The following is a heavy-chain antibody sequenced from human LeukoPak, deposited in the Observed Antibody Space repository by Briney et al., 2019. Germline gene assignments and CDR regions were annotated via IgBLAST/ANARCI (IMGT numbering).Heavy chain of an antibody. CDR1: GGSISSGDYY. V-gene: IGHV4-30-4*01. CDR3: ASSYYYYYGMDV. J-gene: IGHJ6*02. Sequence: SQTLSLTCTVSGGSISSGDYYWSWIRQPPGKGLEWIGYIYYSGSTNYNPSLKSRVTISVDTSKNQFSLKLSSVTAADTAVYYCASSYYYYYGMDVWGQGTTVTVSS. CDR2: IYYSGST.